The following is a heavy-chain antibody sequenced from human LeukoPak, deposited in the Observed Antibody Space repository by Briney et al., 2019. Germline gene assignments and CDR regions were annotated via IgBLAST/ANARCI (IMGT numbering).Heavy chain of an antibody. D-gene: IGHD5-18*01. V-gene: IGHV4-4*07. CDR3: ARESVDTNYYYYYYGMDV. Sequence: SETLSLTCTVSGGSISSYYWSWIRQPAGKGLEWIGRIYTSGSTNYNPSLKSRVTMSVDTSKNQFSLKLSSVTAADTAVYCCARESVDTNYYYYYYGMDVWGQGTTVTVSS. J-gene: IGHJ6*02. CDR1: GGSISSYY. CDR2: IYTSGST.